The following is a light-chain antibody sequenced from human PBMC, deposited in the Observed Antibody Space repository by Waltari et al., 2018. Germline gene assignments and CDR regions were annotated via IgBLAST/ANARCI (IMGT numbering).Light chain of an antibody. J-gene: IGKJ1*01. CDR1: QSVSTH. V-gene: IGKV1-39*01. CDR3: QETYTPPWT. Sequence: DIQITQSPLSLSASVGDRVTVTCRASQSVSTHLNWSQHKPGKAPELLVYSASFVETGVPSRFSAGGSGTDFNFTITAVQPEDFATYYCQETYTPPWTLGPGTRLEIK. CDR2: SAS.